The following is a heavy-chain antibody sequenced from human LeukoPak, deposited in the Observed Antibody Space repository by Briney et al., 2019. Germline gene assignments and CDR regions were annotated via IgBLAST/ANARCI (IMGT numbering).Heavy chain of an antibody. D-gene: IGHD1-1*01. V-gene: IGHV1-46*01. CDR1: GYTFTRYY. Sequence: GASVKVSCKASGYTFTRYYIHWVRQAPGQGLEWMGIIDPSGGSRSYAQKLQGRVTITRDTSTSTVYMELSSLRSEDTAVYYCARDKSGTTQGDSDYWGQGTLVTVSS. J-gene: IGHJ4*02. CDR3: ARDKSGTTQGDSDY. CDR2: IDPSGGSR.